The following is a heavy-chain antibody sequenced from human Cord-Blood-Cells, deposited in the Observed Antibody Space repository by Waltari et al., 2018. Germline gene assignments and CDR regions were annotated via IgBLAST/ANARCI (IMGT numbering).Heavy chain of an antibody. V-gene: IGHV5-51*01. CDR1: GYSFTSYW. D-gene: IGHD6-6*01. CDR3: ARQAFLYSSSFNYFDY. J-gene: IGHJ4*02. Sequence: EVQLVQSGAEVKKPGESLKISCKGSGYSFTSYWIGWVRQMPGKGLEWMGLIYPGDSDTRYSPSFQGQVTISADKSISTAYLQWSSLKASDTAMYYCARQAFLYSSSFNYFDYWGQGTLVTVSS. CDR2: IYPGDSDT.